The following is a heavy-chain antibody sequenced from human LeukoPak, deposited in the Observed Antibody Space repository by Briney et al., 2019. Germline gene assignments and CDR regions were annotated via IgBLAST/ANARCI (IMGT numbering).Heavy chain of an antibody. J-gene: IGHJ5*02. Sequence: PGGSLRLSCAASGFTFSSYGMHWVRQAPGKGLEWVAVISYDGSNKYYADSVKGRFTISRDNSKNTLYLQMNSLRAEDTAVYYCARTGIAAAGTWSFWFDPWGQGTLVTVSS. CDR2: ISYDGSNK. V-gene: IGHV3-30*03. D-gene: IGHD6-13*01. CDR1: GFTFSSYG. CDR3: ARTGIAAAGTWSFWFDP.